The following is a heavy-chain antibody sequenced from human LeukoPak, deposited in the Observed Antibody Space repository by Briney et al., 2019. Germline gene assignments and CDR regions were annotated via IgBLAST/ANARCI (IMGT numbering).Heavy chain of an antibody. CDR1: GGTFSGYY. CDR3: ARTFPRLGYCSGGSCYSKDY. Sequence: PSETLSLTRAVYGGTFSGYYWSWIRQPPGKGLEWIGEINHSGSTNYNPSLKSRVTISVDTSKNQFSLKLSSVTAADTAVYYCARTFPRLGYCSGGSCYSKDYWGQGTLVTVSS. D-gene: IGHD2-15*01. CDR2: INHSGST. J-gene: IGHJ4*02. V-gene: IGHV4-34*01.